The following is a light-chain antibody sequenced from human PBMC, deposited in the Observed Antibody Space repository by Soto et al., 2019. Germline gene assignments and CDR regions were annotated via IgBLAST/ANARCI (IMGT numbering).Light chain of an antibody. J-gene: IGLJ2*01. CDR2: ENN. Sequence: QSVLTQPPSVSAAPGQEVTISCSGSSSNIGNNYVSWYQQLPGTAPKLLIYENNKRPSGIPDRFSGSKSGTSATLGITGLQTGDEADYYCGTWDSSLVVFGGGTKLTVL. V-gene: IGLV1-51*02. CDR3: GTWDSSLVV. CDR1: SSNIGNNY.